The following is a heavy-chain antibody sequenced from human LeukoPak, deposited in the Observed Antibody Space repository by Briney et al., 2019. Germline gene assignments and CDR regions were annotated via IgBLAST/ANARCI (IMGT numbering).Heavy chain of an antibody. CDR2: IYPGDSDT. Sequence: GESLKISCKGSGYSFTGYWIGWVRQMPGKGLEWMGIIYPGDSDTRYSPSFQGQVTISADKSISTAYLQWSSLKASDTAMYYCARQGSSGYYYPPLDYWGQGTLVTVSS. CDR3: ARQGSSGYYYPPLDY. J-gene: IGHJ4*02. V-gene: IGHV5-51*01. CDR1: GYSFTGYW. D-gene: IGHD3-22*01.